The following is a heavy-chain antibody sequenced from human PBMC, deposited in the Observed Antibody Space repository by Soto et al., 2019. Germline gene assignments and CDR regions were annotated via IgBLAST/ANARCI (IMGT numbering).Heavy chain of an antibody. Sequence: GGSLRLYCSASGFTFSSYAMHWVRQAPGKGLEYVSSISTNGGSTHYADSVKGRFTISRDNSKNKQYLQISSQRADDKAVYNCVKGEYYYDRSGYYPFDYWGQGTLVTVSS. CDR3: VKGEYYYDRSGYYPFDY. J-gene: IGHJ4*02. CDR2: ISTNGGST. V-gene: IGHV3-64D*06. D-gene: IGHD3-22*01. CDR1: GFTFSSYA.